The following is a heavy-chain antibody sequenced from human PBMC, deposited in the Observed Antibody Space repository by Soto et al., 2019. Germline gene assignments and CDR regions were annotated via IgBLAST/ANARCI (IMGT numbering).Heavy chain of an antibody. CDR3: AREENCSDGICYSEYFQR. CDR1: GYIFTAYS. D-gene: IGHD2-15*01. V-gene: IGHV1-46*01. J-gene: IGHJ1*01. CDR2: VNPSGGST. Sequence: RASVKVSCKASGYIFTAYSMHCVLQSPLQGLEWMGVVNPSGGSTNYAQKFQGRITMTRDTSTSTVYMDLSSLTSEDTAVYYCAREENCSDGICYSEYFQRWGQGTLVTVSS.